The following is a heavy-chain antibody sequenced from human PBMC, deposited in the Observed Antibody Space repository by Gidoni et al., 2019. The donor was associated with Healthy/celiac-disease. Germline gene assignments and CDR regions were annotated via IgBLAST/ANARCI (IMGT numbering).Heavy chain of an antibody. CDR1: GFNFRSEA. J-gene: IGHJ4*02. V-gene: IGHV3-23*01. D-gene: IGHD6-19*01. CDR2: ISGSGGST. Sequence: EVQLWESGGGWVQPGGSLRLSSAASGFNFRSEARSWVRQAPGKGLEWVSAISGSGGSTYYADSVKGRFTFSRDNSKNTLYLQMNSLRAEDTAVYYCAKDSGIAVAGTGGDYFDYWGQGTLVTVSS. CDR3: AKDSGIAVAGTGGDYFDY.